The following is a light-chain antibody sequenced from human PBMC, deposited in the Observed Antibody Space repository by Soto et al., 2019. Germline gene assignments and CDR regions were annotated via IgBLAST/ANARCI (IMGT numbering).Light chain of an antibody. CDR1: QSVSTY. J-gene: IGKJ1*01. CDR3: QQRSTWPVT. CDR2: DAS. V-gene: IGKV3-11*01. Sequence: EIVLTQSPGTLSLSPGERATLSCRASQSVSTYLGWYQQKPGQAPRLLIYDASTRATGISARFSGSGSGTDFTLTISSLEPEDVAVYYCQQRSTWPVTFGQGTKVEIK.